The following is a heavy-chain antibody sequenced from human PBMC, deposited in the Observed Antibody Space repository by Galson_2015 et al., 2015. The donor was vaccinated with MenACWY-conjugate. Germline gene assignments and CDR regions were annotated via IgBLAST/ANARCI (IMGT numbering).Heavy chain of an antibody. CDR3: AKTTTVTTRSAEYYGMDV. CDR1: GFTPSSYA. J-gene: IGHJ6*02. CDR2: ISGSGGST. D-gene: IGHD4-17*01. Sequence: SLRLSCAASGFTPSSYAMSWVRQAPGKGLEWVSAISGSGGSTYYADSVKGRFTISRDNSKNTLYLQMNSLRAEDTAAYYCAKTTTVTTRSAEYYGMDVWGQGTTVTVSS. V-gene: IGHV3-23*01.